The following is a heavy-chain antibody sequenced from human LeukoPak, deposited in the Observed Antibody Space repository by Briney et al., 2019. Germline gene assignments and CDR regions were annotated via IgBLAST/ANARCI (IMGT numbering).Heavy chain of an antibody. J-gene: IGHJ5*02. CDR2: ISAYNGNT. Sequence: GASVKVSCKASGSTFTSYGISWVRQAPGQGLAWMGWISAYNGNTNYAQKLQGRGTMTTDTSTSTAYMELRSLRSDDTAVYYCARGRPYYDFWSGYYPNWFDPWGQGSLVTVSS. CDR3: ARGRPYYDFWSGYYPNWFDP. D-gene: IGHD3-3*01. V-gene: IGHV1-18*01. CDR1: GSTFTSYG.